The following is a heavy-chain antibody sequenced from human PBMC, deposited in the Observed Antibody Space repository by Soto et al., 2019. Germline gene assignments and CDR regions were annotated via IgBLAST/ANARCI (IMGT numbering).Heavy chain of an antibody. D-gene: IGHD2-15*01. J-gene: IGHJ6*04. CDR3: ASLLGYCSGGSCYSGDLDV. V-gene: IGHV4-59*01. Sequence: SETLSLTCTVSGGSISSYYWSWIRQPPGKGLEWIGYIYYSGSTNYNPSLKSRVTISVDTSKNQFSLKLSSVTAADTAVYYCASLLGYCSGGSCYSGDLDVWGKGTTVTVPQ. CDR2: IYYSGST. CDR1: GGSISSYY.